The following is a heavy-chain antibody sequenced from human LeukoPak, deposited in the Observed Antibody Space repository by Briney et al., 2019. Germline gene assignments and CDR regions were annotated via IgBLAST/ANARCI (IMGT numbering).Heavy chain of an antibody. D-gene: IGHD6-13*01. CDR1: GFTFDDYA. CDR2: ISWNSGSI. Sequence: SGGSLRLSCAASGFTFDDYAMHWVRQAPGKGLEWVSGISWNSGSIGYADSVKGRFTISRDNAKNSLYLQMNSLRAEDTALYYCAKDSIAAAGDFDYWGQGTLVTVSS. J-gene: IGHJ4*02. V-gene: IGHV3-9*01. CDR3: AKDSIAAAGDFDY.